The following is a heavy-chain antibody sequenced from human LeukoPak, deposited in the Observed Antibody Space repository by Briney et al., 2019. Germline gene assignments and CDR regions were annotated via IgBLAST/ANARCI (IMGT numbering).Heavy chain of an antibody. D-gene: IGHD6-13*01. Sequence: GGSLRLSCAVSGFSVSNNYMNWVRQAPGKGLEWVSLIYSRGGTPYADSVKGRFTISRDSSKNTLFLQMNSLRVEDTAVYYCAGDPPGIAASGTYYWGQGTLVTVSS. CDR3: AGDPPGIAASGTYY. CDR1: GFSVSNNY. J-gene: IGHJ4*02. V-gene: IGHV3-53*01. CDR2: IYSRGGT.